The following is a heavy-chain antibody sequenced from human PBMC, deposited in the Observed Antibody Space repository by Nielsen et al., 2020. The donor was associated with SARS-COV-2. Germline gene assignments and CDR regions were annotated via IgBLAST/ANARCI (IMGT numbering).Heavy chain of an antibody. J-gene: IGHJ6*02. V-gene: IGHV3-30*04. CDR1: GFTFSSYA. CDR2: ISYDGSNK. D-gene: IGHD6-19*01. Sequence: GESLKISCAASGFTFSSYAMHWVRQAPGKGLEWVAVISYDGSNKYYADSVKGRFTISRDNSKNTLYLQMNSLRAEDTAVYYCAKDRGTVAGLHYYYYGMDVWGQGTTVTVSS. CDR3: AKDRGTVAGLHYYYYGMDV.